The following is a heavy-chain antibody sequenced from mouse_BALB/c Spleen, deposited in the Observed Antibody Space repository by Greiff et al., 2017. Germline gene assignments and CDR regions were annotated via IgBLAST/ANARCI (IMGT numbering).Heavy chain of an antibody. V-gene: IGHV5-6-4*01. CDR2: ISSGGSYT. D-gene: IGHD1-3*01. J-gene: IGHJ2*01. CDR3: TRDTPIELQYYFDY. CDR1: GFTFSSYT. Sequence: DVQLVESGGGLVKPGGSLKLSCAASGFTFSSYTMSWVRQTPEKRLEWVATISSGGSYTYYPDSVKGRFTISRDNAKNTLYLQMSSLKSEDTAMYYCTRDTPIELQYYFDYWGQGTTLTVSS.